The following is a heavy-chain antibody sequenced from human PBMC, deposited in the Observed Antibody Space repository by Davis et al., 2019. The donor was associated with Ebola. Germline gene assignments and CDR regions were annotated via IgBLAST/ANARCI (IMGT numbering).Heavy chain of an antibody. D-gene: IGHD3-22*01. CDR2: INPITGGT. Sequence: ASVKVSCKASGYRFTSYYMHWVRQAPGQGLEWMGIINPITGGTSYAQNFQVRVNMTRDTSTSTVYMELSSLRSEDTAVYYFASEGGRYYDSSGYVFDIWGQGTMVKVSS. J-gene: IGHJ3*02. CDR1: GYRFTSYY. V-gene: IGHV1-46*01. CDR3: ASEGGRYYDSSGYVFDI.